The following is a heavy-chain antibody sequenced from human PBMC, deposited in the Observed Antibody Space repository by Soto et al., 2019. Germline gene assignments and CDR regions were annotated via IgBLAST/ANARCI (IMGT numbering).Heavy chain of an antibody. V-gene: IGHV4-39*01. J-gene: IGHJ5*02. CDR3: ARHGSRSGSGSQGWFDP. CDR2: IYYSGST. D-gene: IGHD3-10*01. CDR1: GGSISSSSYY. Sequence: SETLSLTCTVSGGSISSSSYYWGWIRQPPGKGLEWIGSIYYSGSTYYNPSLKSRVTISVDTSKNQFSLKLSSVTAADTAVYYCARHGSRSGSGSQGWFDPWGQGTLVTVSS.